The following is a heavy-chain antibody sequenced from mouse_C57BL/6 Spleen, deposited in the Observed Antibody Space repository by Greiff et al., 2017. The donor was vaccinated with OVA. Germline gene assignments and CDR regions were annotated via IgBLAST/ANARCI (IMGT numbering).Heavy chain of an antibody. J-gene: IGHJ3*01. CDR2: IDPSDSYT. CDR3: ARGGNPAWFAY. Sequence: VKLQQPGAELVMPGASVKLSCKASGYTFTRYWMHWVKQRPGQGLEWIGEIDPSDSYTNYNQKFKGKSTLTVDKSSSTAYMQLSSLTSEDSAVYYCARGGNPAWFAYWGQGTLVTVSA. V-gene: IGHV1-69*01. D-gene: IGHD1-1*02. CDR1: GYTFTRYW.